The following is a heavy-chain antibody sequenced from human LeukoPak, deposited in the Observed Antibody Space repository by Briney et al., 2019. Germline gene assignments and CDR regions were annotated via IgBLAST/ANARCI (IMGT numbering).Heavy chain of an antibody. CDR2: ISSRSSYI. Sequence: PGRSLRLSCAASGFTFSSYSMNWVRQAPGKGLEWVSSISSRSSYISYADSVKGRFTISRDNAKNSLYLKMTSLRAEDTAVYYCARAYGSGSYSGYWGQGTLVTVSS. CDR1: GFTFSSYS. CDR3: ARAYGSGSYSGY. J-gene: IGHJ4*02. D-gene: IGHD3-10*01. V-gene: IGHV3-21*01.